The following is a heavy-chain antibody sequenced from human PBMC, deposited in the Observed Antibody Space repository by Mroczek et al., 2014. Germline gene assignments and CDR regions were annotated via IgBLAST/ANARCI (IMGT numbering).Heavy chain of an antibody. CDR2: ISGSGGST. J-gene: IGHJ4*02. CDR3: AKDPAVVPAAHPYYFDY. Sequence: VQLVESGGGLVQPGGSLRLSCAASGFTFSSYAMSWVRQAPGKGLEWVSAISGSGGSTYYADSVKGRFTISRDNSKNTLYLQMNSLRAEDTAVYYCAKDPAVVPAAHPYYFDYWGQGTLVTVSS. V-gene: IGHV3-23*04. D-gene: IGHD2-2*01. CDR1: GFTFSSYA.